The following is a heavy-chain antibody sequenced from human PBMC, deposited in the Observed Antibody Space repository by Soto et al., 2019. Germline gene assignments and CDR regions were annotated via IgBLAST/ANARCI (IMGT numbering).Heavy chain of an antibody. CDR2: IDPNSGGT. CDR3: ARGGRNVVVVPATPPFSY. D-gene: IGHD2-15*01. Sequence: RASVKVSCKASGYTFTDFYIHWVRQAPGQGLEWMGYIDPNSGGTNYAQRFQGRVTMTRATSINTAYMDLSRLTSDDTAVYYCARGGRNVVVVPATPPFSYWGQGTLVTVSS. J-gene: IGHJ4*02. V-gene: IGHV1-2*02. CDR1: GYTFTDFY.